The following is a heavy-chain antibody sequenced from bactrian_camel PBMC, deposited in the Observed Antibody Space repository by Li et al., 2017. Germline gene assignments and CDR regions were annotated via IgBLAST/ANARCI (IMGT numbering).Heavy chain of an antibody. D-gene: IGHD6*01. J-gene: IGHJ4*01. CDR3: TRRGYGGSWYDY. CDR1: GFTFSSYG. V-gene: IGHV3S40*01. CDR2: TNSGDA. Sequence: VQLVESGGGLVQPGGSLRLSCAASGFTFSSYGMSWVRQAPGKGLEWVSSTNSGDAYYADSVKGRFTIFRDNAKNTLYLQLNSLKTEDTAMYYCTRRGYGGSWYDYWGQGTQVTVS.